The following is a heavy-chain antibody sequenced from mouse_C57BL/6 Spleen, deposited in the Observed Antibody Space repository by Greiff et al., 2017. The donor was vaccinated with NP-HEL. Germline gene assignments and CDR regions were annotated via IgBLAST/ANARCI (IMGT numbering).Heavy chain of an antibody. CDR1: GFTFSSYT. V-gene: IGHV5-9*01. CDR3: ARVVADYFDY. CDR2: ISGGGGNT. J-gene: IGHJ2*01. D-gene: IGHD1-1*01. Sequence: EVKLMESGGGLVKPGGSLKLSCAASGFTFSSYTMSWVRQTPEKRLEWVATISGGGGNTYYPDSVKGRFTISRDNAKNTLYLQMSSLRSEDTALYYCARVVADYFDYWGQGTTLTVSS.